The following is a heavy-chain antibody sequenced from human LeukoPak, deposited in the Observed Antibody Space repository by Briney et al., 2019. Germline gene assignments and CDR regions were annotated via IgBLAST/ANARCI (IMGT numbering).Heavy chain of an antibody. Sequence: PGGSLRLSCAASGFTFSSYSMNWVRQAPGKGLEWVSYISSSSSTIYYADSVKGRFTISRDNAKNSLYLQMNSLRAEDTAVYYCASVACSAVTCFGFLFFDYWGQGTLVTVSS. J-gene: IGHJ4*02. CDR2: ISSSSSTI. D-gene: IGHD2-15*01. CDR3: ASVACSAVTCFGFLFFDY. V-gene: IGHV3-48*01. CDR1: GFTFSSYS.